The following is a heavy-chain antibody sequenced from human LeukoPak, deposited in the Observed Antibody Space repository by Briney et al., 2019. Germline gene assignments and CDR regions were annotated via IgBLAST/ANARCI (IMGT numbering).Heavy chain of an antibody. J-gene: IGHJ4*02. CDR2: ISYDGSNK. CDR3: ARVNDFWSAPAH. Sequence: GGSLRLSCAASGFTFSSYGMHWVRQAPGKGLEWVAVISYDGSNKYHADSVKGRFTISRDNSKNTLYLQMNSLRAEDTAVYYCARVNDFWSAPAHWGQGTLVTVSS. V-gene: IGHV3-30*03. CDR1: GFTFSSYG. D-gene: IGHD3-3*01.